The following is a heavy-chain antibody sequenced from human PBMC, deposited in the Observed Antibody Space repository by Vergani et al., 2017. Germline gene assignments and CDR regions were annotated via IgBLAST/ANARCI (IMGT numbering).Heavy chain of an antibody. CDR3: TRQPQEGGSGPPSVPT. J-gene: IGHJ4*02. Sequence: QVQLQESGPGLVEPSETLSLTCAVSGYSIRNGYYWGWIRQPPGKGLEWIGSIYHSGSTHYNPSLKSRVTISVDTSKNDFSLKVTSVTAADTDVYYCTRQPQEGGSGPPSVPTWGRGISVIVSS. D-gene: IGHD2-15*01. CDR1: GYSIRNGYY. V-gene: IGHV4-38-2*01. CDR2: IYHSGST.